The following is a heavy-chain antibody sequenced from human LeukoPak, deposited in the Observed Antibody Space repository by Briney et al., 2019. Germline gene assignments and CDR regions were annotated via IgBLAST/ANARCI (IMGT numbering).Heavy chain of an antibody. V-gene: IGHV1-2*02. D-gene: IGHD2-15*01. CDR2: INPNSGGT. CDR3: AREATPLDAFDI. CDR1: GYTFTGYY. J-gene: IGHJ3*02. Sequence: ASVKVSCKASGYTFTGYYMHWLRQAPGQGLEWMGWINPNSGGTNYAQKFQGRVTMTRDTSISTAYMELSRLRSDDTAVYYCAREATPLDAFDIWGQGTMVTVSS.